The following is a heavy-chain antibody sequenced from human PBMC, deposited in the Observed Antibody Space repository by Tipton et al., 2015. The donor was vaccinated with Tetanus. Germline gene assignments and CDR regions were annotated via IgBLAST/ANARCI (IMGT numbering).Heavy chain of an antibody. Sequence: LSCTVSGGSVTNNNYYWSWIRQPPGKGLEWIGNIFYTGSTNYNPSLMSRVTISVDTSKNQFSLRLSSVTAADTAVYSCAREGRVAAAGLWTFDHWGQGTLVTVSS. V-gene: IGHV4-61*01. J-gene: IGHJ4*02. CDR2: IFYTGST. CDR1: GGSVTNNNYY. D-gene: IGHD6-13*01. CDR3: AREGRVAAAGLWTFDH.